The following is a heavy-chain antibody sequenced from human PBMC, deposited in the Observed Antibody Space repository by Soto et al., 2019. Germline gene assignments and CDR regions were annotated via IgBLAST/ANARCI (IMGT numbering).Heavy chain of an antibody. CDR2: INAGNGNT. CDR3: ASVYGGYSPYYYYGMDV. CDR1: GYTFTSYA. D-gene: IGHD5-12*01. Sequence: ASVKVSCKASGYTFTSYAMHWVRQAPGQRLEWMGWINAGNGNTKYSQKFQGRVTITRDTSASTAYMELSSLRSEDTAVYYCASVYGGYSPYYYYGMDVWGQGTTVTVSS. J-gene: IGHJ6*02. V-gene: IGHV1-3*01.